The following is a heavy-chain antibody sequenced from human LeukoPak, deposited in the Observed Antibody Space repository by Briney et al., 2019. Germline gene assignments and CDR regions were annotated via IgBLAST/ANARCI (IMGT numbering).Heavy chain of an antibody. CDR3: AKNTLYGGKYYFDY. CDR2: ISSSSSYI. Sequence: GGSLRLSCAASRFTFSSYSMNWVRQAPGKGLEWVSSISSSSSYIYYADSVKGRFTISRDNAKNSLYLQMNSLRAEDTAVYYCAKNTLYGGKYYFDYWGQGTLVTVSS. V-gene: IGHV3-21*01. D-gene: IGHD4-23*01. J-gene: IGHJ4*02. CDR1: RFTFSSYS.